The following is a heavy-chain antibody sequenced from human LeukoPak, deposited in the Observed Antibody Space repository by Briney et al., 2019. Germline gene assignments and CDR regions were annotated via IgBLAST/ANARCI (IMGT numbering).Heavy chain of an antibody. J-gene: IGHJ6*02. CDR3: AVGEWLVDTWVDYYYGMDV. V-gene: IGHV1-69*13. Sequence: GASVKVSCKASGGTFSSYAISWVRQAPGQGPEWMGGIIPIFGTANYAQKFQGRVTITADESTSTAYMELSSLRSEDTAVYYCAVGEWLVDTWVDYYYGMDVWGQGTTVTVSS. CDR1: GGTFSSYA. CDR2: IIPIFGTA. D-gene: IGHD6-19*01.